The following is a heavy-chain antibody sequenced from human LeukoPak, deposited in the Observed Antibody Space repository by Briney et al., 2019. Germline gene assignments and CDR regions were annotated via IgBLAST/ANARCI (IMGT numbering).Heavy chain of an antibody. V-gene: IGHV3-21*01. D-gene: IGHD2-21*02. J-gene: IGHJ4*02. CDR3: ARDRIVVVTATFDY. CDR1: GFTFSSYS. CDR2: ISSSGSYI. Sequence: GGSLRLSCAASGFTFSSYSMNWVRQAPGKGLEWVSSISSSGSYIYYTDSVKGRFSISRDNAKNSLFLQMDSLRAEDTAVYYCARDRIVVVTATFDYWGQGTLVTVSS.